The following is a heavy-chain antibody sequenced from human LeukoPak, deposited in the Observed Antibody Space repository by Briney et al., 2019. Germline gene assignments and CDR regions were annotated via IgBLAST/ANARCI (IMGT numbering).Heavy chain of an antibody. Sequence: GGSLRLSCAASGFTFSSCWMSWVRQAPGKGLEWVANIKEDGSEKYYVDSVKGRFTISRDNAKNSLYLQMNSLRAEDTAVYYCARVALGSTTTNCDYWGQGTLVSVSS. CDR1: GFTFSSCW. D-gene: IGHD1-26*01. V-gene: IGHV3-7*05. J-gene: IGHJ4*02. CDR2: IKEDGSEK. CDR3: ARVALGSTTTNCDY.